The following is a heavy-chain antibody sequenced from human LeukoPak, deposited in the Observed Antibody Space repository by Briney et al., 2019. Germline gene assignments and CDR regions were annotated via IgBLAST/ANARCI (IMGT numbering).Heavy chain of an antibody. V-gene: IGHV3-21*01. Sequence: PGGSLRLSCAASGFSFSSYYVNWVRQAPGKGLEWVSCISSSSTYIYYADSVRGRFAISRDNVKNSLYLQMNSLRAEDTAVYYCVRENHGSFDYWGQGSLVTVSS. CDR3: VRENHGSFDY. J-gene: IGHJ4*02. D-gene: IGHD1-14*01. CDR2: ISSSSTYI. CDR1: GFSFSSYY.